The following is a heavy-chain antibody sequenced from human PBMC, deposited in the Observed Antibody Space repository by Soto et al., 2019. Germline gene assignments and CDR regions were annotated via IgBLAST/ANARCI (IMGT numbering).Heavy chain of an antibody. V-gene: IGHV1-18*01. CDR2: ISPYNSDK. CDR3: GRSYYDSRVYEPAFDY. J-gene: IGHJ4*02. CDR1: GYTFSSFR. D-gene: IGHD3-22*01. Sequence: AASVKVSCKASGYTFSSFRISWVRQAPGQGLEWVGWISPYNSDKKNAQKLQGRVTMSADTATTTAYMELRSLRSDDTAIYCLGRSYYDSRVYEPAFDYWGQGTPVTVS.